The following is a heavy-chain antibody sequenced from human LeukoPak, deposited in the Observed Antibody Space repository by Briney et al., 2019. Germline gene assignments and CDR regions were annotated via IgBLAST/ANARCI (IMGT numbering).Heavy chain of an antibody. D-gene: IGHD3-9*01. CDR1: GYTFTGHY. J-gene: IGHJ4*02. CDR3: VRDFDWGPDY. Sequence: GASVTVSCKASGYTFTGHYLHWVRQAPGQGLEWMGWIYGHDGGTNFAQKFQDRVTMTRGTSITTAYMELTSLTPDDTAVYYRVRDFDWGPDYWGQGTLVTVSS. CDR2: IYGHDGGT. V-gene: IGHV1-2*02.